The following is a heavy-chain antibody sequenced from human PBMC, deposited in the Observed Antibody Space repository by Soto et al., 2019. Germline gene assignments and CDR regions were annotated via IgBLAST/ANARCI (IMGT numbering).Heavy chain of an antibody. D-gene: IGHD5-18*01. V-gene: IGHV1-69*13. J-gene: IGHJ4*02. CDR3: ARSPVKRGYSYGCPDY. Sequence: SVKVSCKASGGTVRSYAISWVRQAPGQGLEWMGGIIPIFGTANYAQKFQGRVTITADESTSTAYMELSSLRSEDTAVYYCARSPVKRGYSYGCPDYWGQGTLVTVSS. CDR1: GGTVRSYA. CDR2: IIPIFGTA.